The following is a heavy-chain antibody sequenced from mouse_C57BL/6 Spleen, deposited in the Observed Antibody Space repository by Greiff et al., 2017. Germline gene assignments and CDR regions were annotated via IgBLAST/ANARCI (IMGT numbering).Heavy chain of an antibody. CDR1: GYTFTDYY. CDR2: INPNNGGT. CDR3: ARRAAHDYAMDY. Sequence: EVQLQQSGPELVKPGASVKISCKASGYTFTDYYMNWVKQSHGKSLEWIGDINPNNGGTSYNQKFKGKATLTVDKSSSTAYMELRSLTSEDSAVYYCARRAAHDYAMDYWGQGTSVTVSS. V-gene: IGHV1-26*01. D-gene: IGHD3-2*02. J-gene: IGHJ4*01.